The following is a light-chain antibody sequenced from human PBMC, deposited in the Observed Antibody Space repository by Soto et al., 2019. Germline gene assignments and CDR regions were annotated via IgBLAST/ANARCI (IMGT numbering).Light chain of an antibody. Sequence: QSVLTQPPSVSGDPGQRVPISCTGSSSNIGAGYDVHWYQQLPGTAPKLLIYGNSNRPSGVPDRFSGSKSGTSASLAITGVQAEDEADYYCQSYDSSLSGVVFGGGTKLTVL. CDR1: SSNIGAGYD. J-gene: IGLJ2*01. CDR2: GNS. V-gene: IGLV1-40*01. CDR3: QSYDSSLSGVV.